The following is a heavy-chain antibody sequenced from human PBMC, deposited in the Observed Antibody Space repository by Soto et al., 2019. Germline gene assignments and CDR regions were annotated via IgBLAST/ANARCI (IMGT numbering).Heavy chain of an antibody. Sequence: ESLKISCKTSGYSCISYWVAWVRQLPGKGLEWTGTFYPGDSTSTYSPSFQGQVTISVDTSITTAYLQLNSLKASDTAMYYCARIIGYCRNNDCSWTFDVWGQGTMVTVSS. V-gene: IGHV5-51*01. J-gene: IGHJ3*01. D-gene: IGHD2-15*01. CDR3: ARIIGYCRNNDCSWTFDV. CDR2: FYPGDSTS. CDR1: GYSCISYW.